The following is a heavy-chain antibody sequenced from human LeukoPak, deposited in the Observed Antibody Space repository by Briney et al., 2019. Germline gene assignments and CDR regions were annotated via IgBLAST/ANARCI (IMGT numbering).Heavy chain of an antibody. CDR2: ISPNTGVT. V-gene: IGHV1-2*02. CDR1: GYTFIDNY. CDR3: ARDLLDSSRYYVYYYYGMDV. D-gene: IGHD3-22*01. J-gene: IGHJ6*02. Sequence: GSVRVSCKASGYTFIDNYFHWVRQAPGQGLEWMGWISPNTGVTQYAQTVQGRVTMTRDTSISTAYLQLSWLKSGDTAVYYCARDLLDSSRYYVYYYYGMDVWGQGTTVTVSS.